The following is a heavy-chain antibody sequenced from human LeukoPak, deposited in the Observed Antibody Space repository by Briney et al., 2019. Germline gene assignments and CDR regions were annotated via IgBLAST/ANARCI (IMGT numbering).Heavy chain of an antibody. D-gene: IGHD5-18*01. CDR1: GFTFSSYS. J-gene: IGHJ4*02. CDR3: ARDPARGYSYGALY. CDR2: ISSSSSYI. Sequence: GGSLRLSCAASGFTFSSYSMNWVRQAPGKGLEWVSSISSSSSYIYYADSVKGRFTISRDNAKNSLYLQMNSLRAEDTAVYYCARDPARGYSYGALYWGQGTLVTVSS. V-gene: IGHV3-21*01.